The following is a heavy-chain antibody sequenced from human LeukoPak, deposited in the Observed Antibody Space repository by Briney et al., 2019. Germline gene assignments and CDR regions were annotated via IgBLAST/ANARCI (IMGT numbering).Heavy chain of an antibody. J-gene: IGHJ3*02. CDR2: INPNSGGT. CDR3: ARSMWELQAFDI. Sequence: ASVKVSCKASGYTFPGYYMHRVRQAPGQGLEWMGWINPNSGGTNYAQKFQGWVTMTRDTSISTAYMELSRLRSDDTAVYYCARSMWELQAFDIWGQGTMVTVSS. V-gene: IGHV1-2*04. CDR1: GYTFPGYY. D-gene: IGHD1-26*01.